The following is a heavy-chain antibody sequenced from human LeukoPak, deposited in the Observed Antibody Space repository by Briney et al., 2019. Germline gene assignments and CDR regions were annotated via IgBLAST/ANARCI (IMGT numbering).Heavy chain of an antibody. CDR2: ISGSGGST. J-gene: IGHJ5*02. CDR1: GFTFSSYA. V-gene: IGHV3-23*01. CDR3: AKGKSSCYYFHNWFDP. D-gene: IGHD3-22*01. Sequence: GGSLRLSCAASGFTFSSYAMSWVRQAPGKGLEWVSAISGSGGSTYYADSVKGRFTISRDNSKNTLYLQMNSLRAEDTAVYYCAKGKSSCYYFHNWFDPWGQGTLVTVSS.